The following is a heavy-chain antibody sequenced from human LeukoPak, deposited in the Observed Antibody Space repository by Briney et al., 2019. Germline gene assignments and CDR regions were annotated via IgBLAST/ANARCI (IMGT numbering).Heavy chain of an antibody. J-gene: IGHJ5*02. Sequence: GGSLRLSCAASGFTFTNYALSWVRQAPGKGLEWVSAISGSDGRTYHADSVKGRFTISRDNAKNTLYLQMNSLRAEDTAVYYCARVGGPGSSSSDWFDPWGQGTLVTVSS. CDR1: GFTFTNYA. V-gene: IGHV3-23*01. D-gene: IGHD6-6*01. CDR2: ISGSDGRT. CDR3: ARVGGPGSSSSDWFDP.